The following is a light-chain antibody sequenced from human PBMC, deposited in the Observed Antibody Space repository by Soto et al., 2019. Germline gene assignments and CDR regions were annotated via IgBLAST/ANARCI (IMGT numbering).Light chain of an antibody. CDR3: SSYTSSGTPPFV. V-gene: IGLV2-14*01. CDR1: SSDVGGYNY. Sequence: QSVLTQPASVSGSPGQSIAISCTGTSSDVGGYNYVSWYQQHPGKAPKLMIYDVSNRPSGVSNRFSGSKSGNTASLTISGLQAEDEADYYCSSYTSSGTPPFVFGTGTKATVL. J-gene: IGLJ1*01. CDR2: DVS.